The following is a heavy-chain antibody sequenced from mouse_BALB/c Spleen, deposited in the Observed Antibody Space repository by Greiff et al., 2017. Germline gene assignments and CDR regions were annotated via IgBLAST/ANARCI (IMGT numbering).Heavy chain of an antibody. V-gene: IGHV5-4*02. D-gene: IGHD2-1*01. Sequence: DVMLVESGGGLVKPGGSLKLSCAASGFTFSDYYMYWVRQTPEKRLEWVATISDGGSYTYYPDSVKGRFTISRDNAKNNLYLQMSSLKSEDTAMYYCARGGVYGNYGYYAMDYWGQGTSVTVSS. CDR1: GFTFSDYY. CDR2: ISDGGSYT. CDR3: ARGGVYGNYGYYAMDY. J-gene: IGHJ4*01.